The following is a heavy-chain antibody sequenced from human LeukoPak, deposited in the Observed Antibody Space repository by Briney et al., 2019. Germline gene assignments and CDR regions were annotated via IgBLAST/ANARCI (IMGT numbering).Heavy chain of an antibody. CDR3: ARGAGNYYFYGMDV. J-gene: IGHJ6*02. V-gene: IGHV4-59*01. CDR2: IYYSGST. Sequence: SETLSLTCTVSGGSISSYFWSWIRQPPGKGLEWIGHIYYSGSTNYNPSLKSRVTVSVDTSKNQFSLKLSSVTAADTAVYYCARGAGNYYFYGMDVWGQGTTVTVSS. CDR1: GGSISSYF.